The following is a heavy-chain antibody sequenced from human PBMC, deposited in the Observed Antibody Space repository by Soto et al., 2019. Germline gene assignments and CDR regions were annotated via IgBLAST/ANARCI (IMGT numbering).Heavy chain of an antibody. V-gene: IGHV3-73*01. Sequence: GGSLRLSCAASGFIFSGSDIHWVRQASGKGLEWVGRIRSKANRYTTVYAASVKDRFTISRDDSKNTAYLQMNSLKTEDTAVYYCYHYGSGSYSTDYWGQGTLVTVSS. D-gene: IGHD3-10*01. CDR1: GFIFSGSD. J-gene: IGHJ4*02. CDR2: IRSKANRYTT. CDR3: YHYGSGSYSTDY.